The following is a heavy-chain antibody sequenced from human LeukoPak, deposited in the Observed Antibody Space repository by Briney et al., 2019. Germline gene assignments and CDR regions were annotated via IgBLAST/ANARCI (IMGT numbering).Heavy chain of an antibody. CDR3: ASSLQLERLGAFDI. Sequence: ASVKVSCKVSGYTLTELSMHWVRQAPGKGLEWRGGFDPEDGETIYAQKFQGRVTMTEDTSTDTAYMELSSLRSEDTAVYYCASSLQLERLGAFDIWGQGTMVTVSS. V-gene: IGHV1-24*01. D-gene: IGHD1-1*01. J-gene: IGHJ3*02. CDR1: GYTLTELS. CDR2: FDPEDGET.